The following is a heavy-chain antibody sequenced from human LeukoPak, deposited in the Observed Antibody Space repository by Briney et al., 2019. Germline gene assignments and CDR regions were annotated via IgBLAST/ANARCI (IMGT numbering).Heavy chain of an antibody. V-gene: IGHV1-8*01. J-gene: IGHJ4*01. CDR2: MNPNSGNT. Sequence: ASVKVSCKASGYTFTSHDINWVRHATGQGLEWMGWMNPNSGNTGYAQRFQGRVTMTKSTSLSTVYMELSSLRSEDTAVYYCARGRGSNYENYFDHWGHGTRVTVSS. CDR3: ARGRGSNYENYFDH. D-gene: IGHD3-16*01. CDR1: GYTFTSHD.